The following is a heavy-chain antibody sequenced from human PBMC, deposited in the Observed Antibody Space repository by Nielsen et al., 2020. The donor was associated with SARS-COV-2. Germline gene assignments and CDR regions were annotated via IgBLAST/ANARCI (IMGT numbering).Heavy chain of an antibody. CDR3: ARGGSVVVTAITYYYYYYGMDV. CDR2: INAGNGNT. J-gene: IGHJ6*02. Sequence: WVRQAPGQRLEWMGWINAGNGNTKYSQKFQGRVTITRDPSASTAYMELSSLRSEDTAVYYCARGGSVVVTAITYYYYYYGMDVWGQGTTVTVSS. V-gene: IGHV1-3*01. D-gene: IGHD2-21*02.